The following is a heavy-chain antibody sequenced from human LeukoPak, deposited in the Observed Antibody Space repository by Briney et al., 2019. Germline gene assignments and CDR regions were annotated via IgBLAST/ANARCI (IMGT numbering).Heavy chain of an antibody. Sequence: PSETLSLTCTVSGGSIGNYYWSWVRQPPGKGLEWIGYFYNSGRSNYNPSLKSRVTISVDKSKNQFSLKLSSVTAADTALYYCARDERYCTGGSCYPGAFDIWGQGTMVTVSS. D-gene: IGHD2-15*01. CDR2: FYNSGRS. J-gene: IGHJ3*02. CDR1: GGSIGNYY. CDR3: ARDERYCTGGSCYPGAFDI. V-gene: IGHV4-59*01.